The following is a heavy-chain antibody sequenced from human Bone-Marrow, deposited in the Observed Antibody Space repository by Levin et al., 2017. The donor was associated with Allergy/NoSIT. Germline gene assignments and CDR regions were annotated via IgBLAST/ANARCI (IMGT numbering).Heavy chain of an antibody. CDR1: GFTLNNYA. V-gene: IGHV3-33*01. CDR2: IWYDGNSR. Sequence: GGSLRLSCAASGFTLNNYAMHWVRQARGKGLEWVAMIWYDGNSRKYADSVQGRFTISRDISMTTLFLQMNSLRAEDTAVYFCARAYYYDFSGFYYHGMDVWGQGTTVTVSS. D-gene: IGHD3-22*01. CDR3: ARAYYYDFSGFYYHGMDV. J-gene: IGHJ6*02.